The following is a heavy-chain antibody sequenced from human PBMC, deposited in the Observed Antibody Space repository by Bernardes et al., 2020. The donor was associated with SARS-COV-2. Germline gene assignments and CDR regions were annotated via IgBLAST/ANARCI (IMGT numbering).Heavy chain of an antibody. V-gene: IGHV1-2*02. Sequence: ASVKVSCKASGYTFTGYYMHWVRQAPGQGLEWMGWINPNSGGTNYAQKFQGRVTMTRDTSISTAYMELSRLRSDDTAVYYCARARYCSSTSRVCFMDVWGQGTTVTVSS. D-gene: IGHD2-2*01. CDR1: GYTFTGYY. CDR2: INPNSGGT. J-gene: IGHJ6*02. CDR3: ARARYCSSTSRVCFMDV.